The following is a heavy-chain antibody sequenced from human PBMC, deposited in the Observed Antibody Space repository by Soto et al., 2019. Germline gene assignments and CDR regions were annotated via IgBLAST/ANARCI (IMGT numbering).Heavy chain of an antibody. D-gene: IGHD3-22*01. J-gene: IGHJ2*01. V-gene: IGHV3-30-3*01. Sequence: QVQLVESGGGVVQPWRYLRLSCTASGFPFSTYAMQWFRQAPGKGLEWVAVVSSEGGTQFYADSVKGRFTISRDNSKNSLYLQMSSLTTEEAAIYYCARENYYGGHVIGSLDLWGRGTLVSVSS. CDR1: GFPFSTYA. CDR3: ARENYYGGHVIGSLDL. CDR2: VSSEGGTQ.